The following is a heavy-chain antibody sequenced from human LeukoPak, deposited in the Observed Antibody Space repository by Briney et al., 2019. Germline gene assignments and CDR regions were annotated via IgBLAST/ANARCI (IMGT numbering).Heavy chain of an antibody. V-gene: IGHV1-18*01. Sequence: ASVKVSCKASGYTFTSYGISWVRQAPGQGLEWMGWISAYNGNTNYAQKLQGRVTMTTDTSTSTAYMELRSLRSDDTAVYYCARGPLPTLRYFDWLPPYYFDYWGQGTLVTVSS. D-gene: IGHD3-9*01. CDR1: GYTFTSYG. CDR2: ISAYNGNT. CDR3: ARGPLPTLRYFDWLPPYYFDY. J-gene: IGHJ4*02.